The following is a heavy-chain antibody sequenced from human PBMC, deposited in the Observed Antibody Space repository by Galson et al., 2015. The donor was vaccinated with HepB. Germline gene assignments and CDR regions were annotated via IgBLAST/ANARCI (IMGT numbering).Heavy chain of an antibody. D-gene: IGHD4-17*01. J-gene: IGHJ4*02. CDR2: ISAYNGNT. Sequence: SVKVSCKASGYTFSSYSINWVRQAPGQGLEWMGWISAYNGNTNYAQNLQDRVTMTTDTSTSTAYMELRSLRSDDTAVYYCAREMGAPGYGGYGKYYFDYWGQGTLVTVSS. CDR3: AREMGAPGYGGYGKYYFDY. CDR1: GYTFSSYS. V-gene: IGHV1-18*01.